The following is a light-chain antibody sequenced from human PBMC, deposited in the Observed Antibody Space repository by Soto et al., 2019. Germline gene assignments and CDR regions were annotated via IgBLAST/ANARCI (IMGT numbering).Light chain of an antibody. CDR3: SSYAGSNIYVV. CDR2: EVS. J-gene: IGLJ2*01. Sequence: QSALTQPPSASGSPGQSVTISCTGTSSDVGGYNYVSWYQQHPGKAPKLMLYEVSTRPSGVPDRFSGSKSGNTASLTVSGLQAEDAADYYCSSYAGSNIYVVFGGGTKLTVL. V-gene: IGLV2-8*01. CDR1: SSDVGGYNY.